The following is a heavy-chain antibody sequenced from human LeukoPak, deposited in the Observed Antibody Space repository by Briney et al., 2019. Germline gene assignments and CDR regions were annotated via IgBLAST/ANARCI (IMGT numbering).Heavy chain of an antibody. CDR3: ARRKMATIRNWNALDI. J-gene: IGHJ3*02. CDR2: IYYSGST. Sequence: SETLSLTCTVSGGSISSYYWSWIRQPPGKGLEWIGYIYYSGSTNYNPSLKSRVTISVDTSKNQFSLKLSSVTAADTAVYYCARRKMATIRNWNALDIWGQGTMVTVSS. D-gene: IGHD5-12*01. CDR1: GGSISSYY. V-gene: IGHV4-59*08.